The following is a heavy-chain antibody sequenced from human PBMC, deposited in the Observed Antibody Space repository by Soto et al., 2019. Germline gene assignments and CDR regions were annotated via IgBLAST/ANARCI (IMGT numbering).Heavy chain of an antibody. CDR1: GGSISSYY. CDR3: AIQTYTHLYYYYGMDV. Sequence: PSETLSLTCTVSGGSISSYYWSWIRQPAGKGLEWIGRIYTSGSTNYNPSLKSRVTMSVDTSKNQFSLKLSSVTAADTAVYYCAIQTYTHLYYYYGMDVWGQGTTVTVSS. V-gene: IGHV4-4*07. CDR2: IYTSGST. J-gene: IGHJ6*02.